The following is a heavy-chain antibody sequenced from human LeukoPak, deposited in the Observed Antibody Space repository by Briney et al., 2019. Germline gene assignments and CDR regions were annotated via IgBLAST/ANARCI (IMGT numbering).Heavy chain of an antibody. CDR1: GYTFTSYG. CDR3: ARSPTYYYDSSGRIYFDY. Sequence: ASVTVSCKASGYTFTSYGISWVRQAPGQGLEWMGWISAYNGNTNYAQKLQGRVTMTTDTSTSTAYMELRSLRSDDTAVYYCARSPTYYYDSSGRIYFDYWGQGTLVTVSS. CDR2: ISAYNGNT. J-gene: IGHJ4*02. D-gene: IGHD3-22*01. V-gene: IGHV1-18*01.